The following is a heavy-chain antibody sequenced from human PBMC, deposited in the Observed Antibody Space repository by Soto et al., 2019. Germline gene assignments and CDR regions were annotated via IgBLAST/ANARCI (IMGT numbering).Heavy chain of an antibody. Sequence: SATLSLTRSVNGSSLRGYEVAWTCPQPGKGLEWIGEIHHSGRTNYNPSLKSRVSISADTSKTQFSLNLTSVTAADTAVYYCARGECSSNYCFTRWAPDCWGQGTVVTVSS. CDR3: ARGECSSNYCFTRWAPDC. CDR1: GSSLRGYE. D-gene: IGHD2-2*01. V-gene: IGHV4-34*01. J-gene: IGHJ3*01. CDR2: IHHSGRT.